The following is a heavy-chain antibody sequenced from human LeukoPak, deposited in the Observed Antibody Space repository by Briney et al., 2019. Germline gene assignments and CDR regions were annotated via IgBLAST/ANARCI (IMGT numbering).Heavy chain of an antibody. D-gene: IGHD3-10*01. CDR1: GYSISSGYY. CDR2: IYYSGST. Sequence: SETLSLTCTVSGYSISSGYYWGWIRQPPGKGLEWIGSIYYSGSTYYNPSLKSRVTISVDTSKNQFSLKLSSVTAADTAVYYCARDDHYYYGSGSISFDYWGQGTLVTVSS. V-gene: IGHV4-38-2*02. J-gene: IGHJ4*02. CDR3: ARDDHYYYGSGSISFDY.